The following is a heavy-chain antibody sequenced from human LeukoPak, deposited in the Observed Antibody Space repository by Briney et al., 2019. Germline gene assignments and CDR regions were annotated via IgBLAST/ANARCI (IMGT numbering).Heavy chain of an antibody. CDR3: AREKKTYYYDSSGYYGDLDY. CDR1: GYTFTGYY. CDR2: INPNSGGA. Sequence: ASVKVSCKASGYTFTGYYIHWVRQAPGQGLEWVGWINPNSGGAKYAQKFQDRVTMTRDTSISTAYMELSSLRSEDTAVYYCAREKKTYYYDSSGYYGDLDYWGQGTLVTVSS. D-gene: IGHD3-22*01. V-gene: IGHV1-2*02. J-gene: IGHJ4*02.